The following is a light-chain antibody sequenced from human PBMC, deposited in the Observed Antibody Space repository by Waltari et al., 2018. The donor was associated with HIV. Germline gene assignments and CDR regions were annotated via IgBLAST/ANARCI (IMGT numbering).Light chain of an antibody. J-gene: IGLJ2*01. CDR3: SSYTTSSPLYVG. CDR1: SSDIGGYDY. V-gene: IGLV2-14*01. CDR2: EVI. Sequence: QSALTQPASVSGSPGQSITISCTGTSSDIGGYDYVSWYQQHPGKAHKLIIYEVIIPPSGFSNRCSGSKSGSTASLTISGLQAEDEAVYYCSSYTTSSPLYVGFGGGTKLTVL.